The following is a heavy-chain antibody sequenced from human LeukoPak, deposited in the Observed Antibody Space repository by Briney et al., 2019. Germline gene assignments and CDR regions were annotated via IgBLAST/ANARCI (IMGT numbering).Heavy chain of an antibody. V-gene: IGHV3-23*01. J-gene: IGHJ5*02. CDR3: ARAWFDP. CDR2: ISGSGGST. Sequence: TGGSLRLSCAASGFTFSTYAMSWVRQAPGKGLEWVSSISGSGGSTYYAGSVRGRFTVSRDNAKNSLYLQMNSLRAEDTAVYYCARAWFDPWGQGTLVTVSS. CDR1: GFTFSTYA.